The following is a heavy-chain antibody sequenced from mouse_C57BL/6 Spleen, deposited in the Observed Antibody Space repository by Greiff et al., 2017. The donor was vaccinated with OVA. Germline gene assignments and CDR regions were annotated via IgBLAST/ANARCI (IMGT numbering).Heavy chain of an antibody. J-gene: IGHJ2*01. Sequence: VPLVESGGGLVKPGGSLNLSCSASGFTFSAYGMPWVLQAPEKGLEWVAYIRICSSTIYYADTVKGRFTISRDNAKNTLFLQMTSLRSEDTAMYYCARKYYGSSYFFDYWGQGTTLTVSS. CDR2: IRICSSTI. CDR1: GFTFSAYG. D-gene: IGHD1-1*01. CDR3: ARKYYGSSYFFDY. V-gene: IGHV5-17*01.